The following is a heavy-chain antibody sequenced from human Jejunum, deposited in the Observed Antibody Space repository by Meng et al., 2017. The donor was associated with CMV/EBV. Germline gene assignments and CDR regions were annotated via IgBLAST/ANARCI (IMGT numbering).Heavy chain of an antibody. V-gene: IGHV4-34*01. J-gene: IGHJ5*02. CDR1: SFSGDY. Sequence: SFSGDYWSWIRQPPGKGLEWIGEINHSGSTNYNPSLKSRVTISVDTSKNQFSLKLSSVTAADTAVYYCARRGGRQQLVRGGNWFDPWGQGTLVTVSS. D-gene: IGHD6-13*01. CDR2: INHSGST. CDR3: ARRGGRQQLVRGGNWFDP.